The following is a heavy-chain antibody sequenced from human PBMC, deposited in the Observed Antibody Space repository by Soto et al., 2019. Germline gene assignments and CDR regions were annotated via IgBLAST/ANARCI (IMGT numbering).Heavy chain of an antibody. CDR2: INHSGST. Sequence: ASETLSLTCAAYGGSFSGYYWSWIRQPPGKGLEWIGEINHSGSTNYNPSLKSRVTISVDTSKDQFSLKLSSVTAADTAVYYCARGPLGYFDWLRVGPFDYWGQGTLVTVSS. CDR3: ARGPLGYFDWLRVGPFDY. J-gene: IGHJ4*02. V-gene: IGHV4-34*01. CDR1: GGSFSGYY. D-gene: IGHD3-9*01.